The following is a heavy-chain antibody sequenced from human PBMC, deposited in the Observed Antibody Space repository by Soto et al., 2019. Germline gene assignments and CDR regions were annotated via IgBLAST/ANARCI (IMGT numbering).Heavy chain of an antibody. CDR1: GGAFSGYY. V-gene: IGHV4-34*01. D-gene: IGHD3-3*02. CDR2: INHSGST. Sequence: SETLSLTCAVYGGAFSGYYWSWIRQPPGKGLEWIGEINHSGSTNYNPSLKSRVTISVDTSKNQFSLKLSSVTAADTAVDYCGRPSSRASRAGTLCAHFYSYWGQGSLVTVSS. J-gene: IGHJ4*02. CDR3: GRPSSRASRAGTLCAHFYSY.